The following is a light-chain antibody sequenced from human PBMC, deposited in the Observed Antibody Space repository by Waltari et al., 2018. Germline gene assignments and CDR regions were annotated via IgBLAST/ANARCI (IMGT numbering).Light chain of an antibody. CDR2: DVS. CDR1: SSDVGGYNY. CDR3: SSYTSSSTYVV. Sequence: QSALTQPASLSGSPGQSIPISCTGTSSDVGGYNYVSWYQQHPGKAPKLMIYDVSNRPSGVPNRFSGSKSGNTASLTISGLQAEDEADYYCSSYTSSSTYVVFGGGTKLTVL. V-gene: IGLV2-14*01. J-gene: IGLJ2*01.